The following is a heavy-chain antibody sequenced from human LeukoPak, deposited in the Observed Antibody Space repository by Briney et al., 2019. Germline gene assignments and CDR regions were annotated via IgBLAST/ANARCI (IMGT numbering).Heavy chain of an antibody. D-gene: IGHD2-21*01. V-gene: IGHV3-23*01. CDR1: GITLSNYG. Sequence: GGSLRLSCAVSGITLSNYGMSWVRQAPGKGLEWVAGISDSGGSTKYADSVKGRFTIARDNRKNTLYLQMNSLRAEDTAVYYCARLLMGSGDRYNWFDPWGQGALVTVSS. CDR2: ISDSGGST. J-gene: IGHJ5*02. CDR3: ARLLMGSGDRYNWFDP.